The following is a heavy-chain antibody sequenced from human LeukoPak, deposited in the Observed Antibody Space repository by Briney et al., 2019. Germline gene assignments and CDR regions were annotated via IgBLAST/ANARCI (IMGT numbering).Heavy chain of an antibody. CDR2: ISRDSGVT. Sequence: PGGSLRLSCAASGFTFSSFSMNWVRQAPGKGLEWVSYISRDSGVTYYADSVRGRFTISRDNAQNPLSLQMSSLRPEDTAIYYCARDHDWAFDVWGQGTMVAVSS. D-gene: IGHD3-9*01. CDR3: ARDHDWAFDV. J-gene: IGHJ3*01. V-gene: IGHV3-48*01. CDR1: GFTFSSFS.